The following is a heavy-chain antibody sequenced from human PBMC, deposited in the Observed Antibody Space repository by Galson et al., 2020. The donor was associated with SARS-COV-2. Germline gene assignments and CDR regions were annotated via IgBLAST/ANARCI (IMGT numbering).Heavy chain of an antibody. V-gene: IGHV3-30*02. J-gene: IGHJ4*02. CDR1: MFTFSDFG. CDR2: ISYDGSND. CDR3: AKDQDMATFYFDS. Sequence: AGSLRLSCAASMFTFSDFGMHWVRQAPGKGLEWVAFISYDGSNDHYADSVKGRFTISRHNSKTTVYLQLNSLRPEDTALYYCAKDQDMATFYFDSWGQGTLVTVSS. D-gene: IGHD3-16*01.